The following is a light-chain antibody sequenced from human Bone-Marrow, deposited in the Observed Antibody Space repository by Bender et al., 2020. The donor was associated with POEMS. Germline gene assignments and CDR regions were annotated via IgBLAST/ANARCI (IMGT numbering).Light chain of an antibody. CDR3: ISYTSSAPWI. V-gene: IGLV2-14*03. Sequence: QSALIQPASVSGSPGQSITISRSGTSSDAGNYNFVSWYQQHPGKAPKLIIFDVSYRPSGVPHRFTGPKSGNTASLTISGLQAEDEADYYCISYTSSAPWIFGGGTKVTIL. CDR1: SSDAGNYNF. CDR2: DVS. J-gene: IGLJ3*02.